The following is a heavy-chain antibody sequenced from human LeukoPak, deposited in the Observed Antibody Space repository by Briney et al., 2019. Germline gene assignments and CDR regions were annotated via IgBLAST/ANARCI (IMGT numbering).Heavy chain of an antibody. J-gene: IGHJ4*02. D-gene: IGHD3-22*01. Sequence: PSETLSLTCTVSGGSISSYYWSWIRQPPGKGLECIGYIYYSGSTNYNPSLKSRVTIPVDTSKNQFSLKLSSVTAADTAIYYCATYDSSGRFDYWGQGTLVTVSS. CDR2: IYYSGST. V-gene: IGHV4-59*01. CDR1: GGSISSYY. CDR3: ATYDSSGRFDY.